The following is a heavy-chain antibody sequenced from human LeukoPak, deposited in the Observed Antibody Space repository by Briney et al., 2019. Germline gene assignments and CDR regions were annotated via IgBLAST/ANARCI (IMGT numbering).Heavy chain of an antibody. V-gene: IGHV3-43*02. CDR2: ISGDGGST. CDR3: AKDTGDYYYYGMDV. J-gene: IGHJ6*02. Sequence: ARSLCLSCAASGFTFVDYAMHCVRQAPGKGLEWVSLISGDGGSTYYADSVKGRFTISRDNSKNSLYLQMNSLRTDDTALYYCAKDTGDYYYYGMDVWGQGTTVTVSS. CDR1: GFTFVDYA.